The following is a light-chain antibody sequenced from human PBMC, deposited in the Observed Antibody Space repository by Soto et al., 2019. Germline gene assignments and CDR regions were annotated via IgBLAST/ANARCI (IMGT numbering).Light chain of an antibody. J-gene: IGLJ1*01. CDR2: ANT. CDR3: QSYDSSLSGYV. CDR1: SSNIGAAYD. Sequence: QSVLTQPPSVSGAPGQSVTISSTGSSSNIGAAYDVRWYQQLPGPAPKLLTYANTNRPSGVPGRFSGSKSGTSASLAITGLQAEDEADYYCQSYDSSLSGYVFGTGTKVTVL. V-gene: IGLV1-40*01.